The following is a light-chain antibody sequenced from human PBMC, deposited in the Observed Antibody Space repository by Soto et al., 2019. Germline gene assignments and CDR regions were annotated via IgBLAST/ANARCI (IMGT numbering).Light chain of an antibody. CDR1: QSISSW. V-gene: IGKV1-5*01. CDR3: QQYNSYSWT. CDR2: DAS. Sequence: DIQMTQSPSTLSASVGDRVTITYRASQSISSWLAWYQQKPGKAPKLLIYDASSLESGVPSRFSGSGSGTEFTLTISSLQPDDFATYYCQQYNSYSWTFGQGTEVDIK. J-gene: IGKJ1*01.